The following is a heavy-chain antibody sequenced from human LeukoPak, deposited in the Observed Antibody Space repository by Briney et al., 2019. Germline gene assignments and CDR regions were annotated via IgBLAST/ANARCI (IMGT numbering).Heavy chain of an antibody. CDR2: IYYSGST. V-gene: IGHV4-59*01. CDR3: ARGSGSYYFDY. D-gene: IGHD1-26*01. J-gene: IGHJ4*02. CDR1: GGSISSYY. Sequence: SETLSLTCTVSGGSISSYYWSWIRQPPGKGLEWIGYIYYSGSTNYNPSLKSRVTISVDTSKNQFSLKLSSVTAADTAVYYCARGSGSYYFDYWGQGTLVTVSS.